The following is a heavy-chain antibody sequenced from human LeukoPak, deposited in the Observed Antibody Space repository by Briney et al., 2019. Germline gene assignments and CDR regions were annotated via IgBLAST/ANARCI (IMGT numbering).Heavy chain of an antibody. Sequence: GGSLRLSCAASGFTFSSYGMHWVRQAPGKGLEWVAVISYDGSNKYYADSVKGRFTISRDNSKNTLYLQMNSLRAEDTAVYYCAKDSATAGYYYYGMDVWGQGTPVTVSS. CDR2: ISYDGSNK. V-gene: IGHV3-30*18. J-gene: IGHJ6*02. D-gene: IGHD6-13*01. CDR1: GFTFSSYG. CDR3: AKDSATAGYYYYGMDV.